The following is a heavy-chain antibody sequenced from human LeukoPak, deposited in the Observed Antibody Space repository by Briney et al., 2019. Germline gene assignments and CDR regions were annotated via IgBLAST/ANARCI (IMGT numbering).Heavy chain of an antibody. V-gene: IGHV3-48*03. Sequence: PGGSLRLSCAASGFTFSSYEMSWVRQAPGKGLEWVSYISSSGSTIYFADSMKGRFTISRDNAKNSLYLLMNSLRAEDTAVYYCARDRGYSYGYPFDYWGQGTLVTVSS. CDR2: ISSSGSTI. J-gene: IGHJ4*02. CDR3: ARDRGYSYGYPFDY. CDR1: GFTFSSYE. D-gene: IGHD5-18*01.